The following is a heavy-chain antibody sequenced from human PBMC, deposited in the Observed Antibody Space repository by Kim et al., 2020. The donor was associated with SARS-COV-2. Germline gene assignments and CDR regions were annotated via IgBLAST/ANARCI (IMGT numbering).Heavy chain of an antibody. Sequence: SETLSLTCAVYGGSFSGYYWSWIPQPPGKGLEWIGEINHSGSTNYNPSLKSRVTISVDTSKNQFSLKLSSVTAADTAVYYCAREGGGKLRFLEWFHLPYMDVWGKGTTVTVSS. V-gene: IGHV4-34*01. CDR3: AREGGGKLRFLEWFHLPYMDV. CDR1: GGSFSGYY. CDR2: INHSGST. J-gene: IGHJ6*03. D-gene: IGHD3-3*01.